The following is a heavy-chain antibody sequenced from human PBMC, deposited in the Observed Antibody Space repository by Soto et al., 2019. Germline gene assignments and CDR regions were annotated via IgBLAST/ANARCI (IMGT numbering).Heavy chain of an antibody. V-gene: IGHV3-48*01. CDR1: GFTVRSNF. Sequence: PGGSLRLSCAASGFTVRSNFMSWVRQAPGKGLAWISRIKSNGNTTYYADSVKGRFTISRDNGKNSLYLQLNSLRVEDTAVYYCARDFTYYYASPESFDFWGQGTLVTVSS. J-gene: IGHJ4*02. CDR2: IKSNGNTT. D-gene: IGHD3-10*01. CDR3: ARDFTYYYASPESFDF.